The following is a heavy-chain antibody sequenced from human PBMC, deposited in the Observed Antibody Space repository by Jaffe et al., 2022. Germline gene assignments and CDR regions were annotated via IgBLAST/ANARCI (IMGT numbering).Heavy chain of an antibody. CDR2: IYPGDSDT. CDR1: GYSFTSYW. V-gene: IGHV5-51*03. Sequence: EVQLVQSGAEVKKPGESLKISCKGSGYSFTSYWIGWVRQMPGKGLEWMGIIYPGDSDTRYSPSFQGQVTISADKSISTAYLQWSSLKASDTAMYYCVRSEGYYGSGSYFYPLALGNNWFDPWGQGTLVTVSS. J-gene: IGHJ5*02. CDR3: VRSEGYYGSGSYFYPLALGNNWFDP. D-gene: IGHD3-10*01.